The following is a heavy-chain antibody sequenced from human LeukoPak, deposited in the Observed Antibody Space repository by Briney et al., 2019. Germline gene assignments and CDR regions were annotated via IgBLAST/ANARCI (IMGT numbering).Heavy chain of an antibody. D-gene: IGHD4-23*01. Sequence: GESLKISCMGSGYSFSTYWIGWVRQMPGKGLECMEIIYPGDSDTRYSPSFQGQVTISADKSITTAYLQWSSLKASDTAMYYCTMGGGGNGQASAYWGQGTLVTVSS. CDR1: GYSFSTYW. V-gene: IGHV5-51*01. CDR2: IYPGDSDT. J-gene: IGHJ4*02. CDR3: TMGGGGNGQASAY.